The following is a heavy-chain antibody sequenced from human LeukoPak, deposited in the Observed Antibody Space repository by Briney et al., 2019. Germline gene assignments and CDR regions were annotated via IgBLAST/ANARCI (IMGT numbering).Heavy chain of an antibody. CDR1: GFTFSSYA. Sequence: GGSLRLSCAASGFTFSSYAMSWVRQAPGKGLEWVGRIKSKTDGGTTDYAAPVKGRFTISRDDSKNTLYLQMNSLKTEDTAVYYCTTDPKEEWLRPGWGQGTLVTVSS. D-gene: IGHD5-12*01. CDR2: IKSKTDGGTT. V-gene: IGHV3-15*01. CDR3: TTDPKEEWLRPG. J-gene: IGHJ4*02.